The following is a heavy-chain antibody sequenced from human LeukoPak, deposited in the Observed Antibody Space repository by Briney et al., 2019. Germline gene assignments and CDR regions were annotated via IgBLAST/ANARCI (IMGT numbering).Heavy chain of an antibody. V-gene: IGHV4-39*01. CDR2: IYYSGST. CDR1: GGSISSNSYY. D-gene: IGHD3-10*01. Sequence: SETLSLTCAVSGGSISSNSYYWGWIRQPPGKGLEWIGSIYYSGSTYYNPSLKSRVTITVDTSKNQFSLKLSSVTAADTAVYYCARTRYYYNSRSYGAPYYFDYWGQGTLVTVSS. J-gene: IGHJ4*02. CDR3: ARTRYYYNSRSYGAPYYFDY.